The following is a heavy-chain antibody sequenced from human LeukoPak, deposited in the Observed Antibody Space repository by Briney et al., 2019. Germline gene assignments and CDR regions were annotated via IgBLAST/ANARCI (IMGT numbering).Heavy chain of an antibody. CDR3: AGNLWFGELSLNDAFDI. J-gene: IGHJ3*02. D-gene: IGHD3-10*01. Sequence: GESLKISCKGSGYSFTGYWIGWVRQMPGKGLEWMGIIYPGDSDTRYSPSFQGQVTISADKSISSAYLQWSSLKASDTAMYYCAGNLWFGELSLNDAFDIWGQGTMVTVSS. CDR2: IYPGDSDT. CDR1: GYSFTGYW. V-gene: IGHV5-51*01.